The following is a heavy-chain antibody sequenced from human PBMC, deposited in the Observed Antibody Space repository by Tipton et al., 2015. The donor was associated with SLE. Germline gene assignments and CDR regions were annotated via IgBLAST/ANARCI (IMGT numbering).Heavy chain of an antibody. CDR3: AKDSGAEH. CDR2: ISWNSGSI. Sequence: TLSLTCAASGFTFDDYAMHWVRQAPGKGLEWVSGISWNSGSIGYADSVKGRFTISRDNAKNSLYLQMNSLRAEDTALYYCAKDSGAEHWGQGTLVTVSS. CDR1: GFTFDDYA. J-gene: IGHJ1*01. D-gene: IGHD5-12*01. V-gene: IGHV3-9*01.